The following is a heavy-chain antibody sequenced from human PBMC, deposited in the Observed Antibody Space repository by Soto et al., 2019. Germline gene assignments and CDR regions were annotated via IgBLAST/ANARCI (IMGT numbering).Heavy chain of an antibody. D-gene: IGHD3-10*01. Sequence: QVQLVQSGAEVKKPGSSVKVSCKASGGTFSSYTISWVRQAPGQGLEWMGRIIPILGIANYAQKFQGRVTITADKSTSTAYVELSSLRSEDTAVYYCAINVYGSGLNWFDPWGQGTLVTVSS. CDR2: IIPILGIA. V-gene: IGHV1-69*02. CDR1: GGTFSSYT. CDR3: AINVYGSGLNWFDP. J-gene: IGHJ5*02.